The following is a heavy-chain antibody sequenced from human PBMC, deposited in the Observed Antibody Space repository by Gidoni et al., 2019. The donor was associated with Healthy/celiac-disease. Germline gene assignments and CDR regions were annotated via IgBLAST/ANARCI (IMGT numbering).Heavy chain of an antibody. CDR3: AGGRGALRYFDTFDY. Sequence: QVQLGQSGAEVKKPGASVKVSCKAPGYTLTSYDINRVRRATGQGLEWMGWMNPNSGNTGYAQKFQGRVTMTRNTCISTAYMEMSSLRSEDTAVYYCAGGRGALRYFDTFDYWGQGTLVTVSS. D-gene: IGHD3-9*01. V-gene: IGHV1-8*01. CDR2: MNPNSGNT. CDR1: GYTLTSYD. J-gene: IGHJ4*02.